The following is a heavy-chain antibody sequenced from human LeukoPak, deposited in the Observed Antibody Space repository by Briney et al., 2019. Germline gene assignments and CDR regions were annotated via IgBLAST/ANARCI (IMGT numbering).Heavy chain of an antibody. V-gene: IGHV1-18*01. CDR2: ISAYNGNT. J-gene: IGHJ4*02. CDR3: ARIAVADPYFDY. CDR1: GYTFINYG. D-gene: IGHD6-19*01. Sequence: ASVKVSCKASGYTFINYGINWVRQAPGQGLEWMGWISAYNGNTNYAQSLQGRVTMTTDTSTSTVYMEMRSLTSDDTAVYYCARIAVADPYFDYWGQGTLVTVSS.